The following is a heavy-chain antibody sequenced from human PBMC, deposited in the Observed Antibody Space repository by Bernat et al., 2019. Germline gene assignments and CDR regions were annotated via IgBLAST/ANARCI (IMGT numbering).Heavy chain of an antibody. Sequence: QVQVVESGGGVVQPGGSLRLSCTGSGFTFSNYALHWVRQAPGKGLEWVAVISFDGKNTFYADSVKDRFTISRDNLQNTMSLQMNSLRAEDTAVYYGARDPARFCSTTKCYGGRYFPHWGQGTLVTVSS. CDR3: ARDPARFCSTTKCYGGRYFPH. V-gene: IGHV3-30*01. J-gene: IGHJ1*01. D-gene: IGHD2-2*01. CDR2: ISFDGKNT. CDR1: GFTFSNYA.